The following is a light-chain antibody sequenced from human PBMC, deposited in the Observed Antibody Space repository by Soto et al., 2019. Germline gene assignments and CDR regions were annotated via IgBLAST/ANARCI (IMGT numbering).Light chain of an antibody. V-gene: IGLV1-44*01. CDR1: SSSIGGNT. Sequence: QSVLTQPPSASGTPGQMVTISCSGSSSSIGGNTVNWYQQLPGTAPKLLIYSDDQRPSGVPARFSGSKSGTSASLAISGLQSEDEADYYSAEWDDSLNGPSYVFGTGTKLTVL. CDR3: AEWDDSLNGPSYV. CDR2: SDD. J-gene: IGLJ1*01.